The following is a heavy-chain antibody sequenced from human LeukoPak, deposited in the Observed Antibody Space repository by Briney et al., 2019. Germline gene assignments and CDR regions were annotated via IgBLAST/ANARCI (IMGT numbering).Heavy chain of an antibody. CDR3: ARDHGSGRLIQYNWFDP. V-gene: IGHV4-39*07. D-gene: IGHD2-15*01. CDR1: GGSISSSSYY. CDR2: IYYSGST. Sequence: SETLSLTCTVSGGSISSSSYYWGWIRQPPGKGLEWIGSIYYSGSTYYNPSLKSRVTILVDTSKNQFSLKLSSVTAADTAVYYCARDHGSGRLIQYNWFDPWGQGTLVTVSS. J-gene: IGHJ5*02.